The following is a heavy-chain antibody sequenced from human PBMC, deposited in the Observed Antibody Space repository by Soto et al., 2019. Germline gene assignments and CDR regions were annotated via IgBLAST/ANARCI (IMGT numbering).Heavy chain of an antibody. CDR3: ASTRKRSSGYYYYFDY. D-gene: IGHD3-22*01. CDR2: ISSSSSYI. J-gene: IGHJ4*02. CDR1: GFNFSSYS. Sequence: PGGSLRLSCASSGFNFSSYSMNWVRQATGKGLEWVSSISSSSSYIYYADSVKGRFTISRDNAKNSLYLQMNSLRAEDTAVYYCASTRKRSSGYYYYFDYWGQGTLVTVSS. V-gene: IGHV3-21*01.